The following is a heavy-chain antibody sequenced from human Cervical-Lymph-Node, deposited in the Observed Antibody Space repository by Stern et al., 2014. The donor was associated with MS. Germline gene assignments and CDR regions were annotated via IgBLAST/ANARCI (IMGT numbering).Heavy chain of an antibody. V-gene: IGHV5-51*03. Sequence: VQLVQSGAEVKKPGESLKISCKGSGYTFTNNWIAWVRQMPGKGLEWMGIIYPDDSDIRYSPSLQGQVTISADKSISTAHLQLSSRKAGDSAVYYCARPPPRRKWDDPNYGMDVWGQGTTVTVSS. J-gene: IGHJ6*02. CDR1: GYTFTNNW. CDR2: IYPDDSDI. D-gene: IGHD1-1*01. CDR3: ARPPPRRKWDDPNYGMDV.